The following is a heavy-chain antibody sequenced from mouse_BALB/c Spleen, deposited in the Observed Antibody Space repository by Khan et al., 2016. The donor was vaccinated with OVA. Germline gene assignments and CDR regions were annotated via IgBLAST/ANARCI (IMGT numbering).Heavy chain of an antibody. Sequence: VRLQESGPGLVAPSQSLSITCTVYGYSLTRYGVHWVRQPPGKGLEWLGLIWAGGSTTYNWALMSRLSISIDNSKSLVFLRMNSLQTEDTDWYYCARSKYRARYWGQGTTLTVSA. CDR2: IWAGGST. V-gene: IGHV2-9*02. CDR3: ARSKYRARY. CDR1: GYSLTRYG. J-gene: IGHJ2*01. D-gene: IGHD3-3*01.